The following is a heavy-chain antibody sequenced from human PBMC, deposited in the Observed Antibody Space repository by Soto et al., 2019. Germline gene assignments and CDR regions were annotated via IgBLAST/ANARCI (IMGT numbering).Heavy chain of an antibody. J-gene: IGHJ6*02. D-gene: IGHD2-15*01. V-gene: IGHV1-24*01. CDR2: FDPEDGET. Sequence: ASVKVSCKVSGYTLTELSMHWVRQAPGKGLEWMGGFDPEDGETIYAQKFQGRVTMTEDTSTDTAYMELSSLRSEDTAVYYCATTGGSVSRPHYYYYYGMDVWGQGTTVTVSS. CDR3: ATTGGSVSRPHYYYYYGMDV. CDR1: GYTLTELS.